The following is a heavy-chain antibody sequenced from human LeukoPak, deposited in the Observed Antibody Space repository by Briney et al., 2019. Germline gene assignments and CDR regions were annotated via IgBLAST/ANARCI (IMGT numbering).Heavy chain of an antibody. V-gene: IGHV4-59*01. Sequence: PSETLSLTCTVSGGPISGYYWSWIRQPPGKGLEWIGYIYYSGSTNYNPSLKSRVTISVDTSKNQFSLKLSSVTAADTAVYYCAHSGYDFWSQTHFDYWGQGTLVTVSS. D-gene: IGHD5-12*01. CDR1: GGPISGYY. J-gene: IGHJ4*02. CDR3: AHSGYDFWSQTHFDY. CDR2: IYYSGST.